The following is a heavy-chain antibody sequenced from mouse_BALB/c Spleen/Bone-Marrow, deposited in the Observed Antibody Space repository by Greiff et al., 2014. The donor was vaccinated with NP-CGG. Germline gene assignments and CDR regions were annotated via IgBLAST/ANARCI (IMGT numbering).Heavy chain of an antibody. CDR3: ARVFYDSTSDY. V-gene: IGHV1-87*01. J-gene: IGHJ2*01. D-gene: IGHD1-1*01. Sequence: VQLQQSGAELARPGASVKLSCKASGYTFTGYWMQWVKQRPGQGLEWIGIIYPGGGDTRYTQKFKGKATLTADKSSSTAYMQLRNLASEDSAVYYCARVFYDSTSDYWGQGTTLTVSS. CDR1: GYTFTGYW. CDR2: IYPGGGDT.